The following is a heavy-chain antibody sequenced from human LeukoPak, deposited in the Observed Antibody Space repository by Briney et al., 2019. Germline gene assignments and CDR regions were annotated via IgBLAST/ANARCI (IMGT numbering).Heavy chain of an antibody. D-gene: IGHD5-12*01. CDR3: TTGESGIVTTIRIEPDAFDI. CDR1: GFTFSNAW. Sequence: KPGGSLRLSCAASGFTFSNAWMSWVRQVAGKGLEWVGRIKSKIDGGTTDSAAPVKGRFTISRDDSKNTLYMQMNSLKTEDTAVYYCTTGESGIVTTIRIEPDAFDIWGQGTMVTVSS. J-gene: IGHJ3*02. V-gene: IGHV3-15*01. CDR2: IKSKIDGGTT.